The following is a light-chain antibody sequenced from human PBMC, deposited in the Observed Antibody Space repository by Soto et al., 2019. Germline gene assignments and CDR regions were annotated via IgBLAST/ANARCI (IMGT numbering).Light chain of an antibody. J-gene: IGKJ3*01. Sequence: DIQMTECQYSLSASVPDRVTITCRASQSISSYLNWYQQKPGRAPKLLIYAASSLQSGVPSRFSGSGSGTDFTLTISSLQPEDFATHYCQQRYSTLTFGPGTKVDIK. CDR3: QQRYSTLT. CDR1: QSISSY. V-gene: IGKV1-39*01. CDR2: AAS.